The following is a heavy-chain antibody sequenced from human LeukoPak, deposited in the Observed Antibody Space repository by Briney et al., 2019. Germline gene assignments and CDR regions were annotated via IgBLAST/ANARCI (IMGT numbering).Heavy chain of an antibody. Sequence: SETLSLTCTVSGGSISSYYWSWIRQPPGKGLEWIGYIYTSGSTNYNPSLKRRVTISVDTSKNQFSLKLSSVTAADTAVYYCARHGDCSSTSCQNYYYYTDVWGKGTTVTVSS. CDR1: GGSISSYY. J-gene: IGHJ6*03. D-gene: IGHD2-2*03. CDR2: IYTSGST. CDR3: ARHGDCSSTSCQNYYYYTDV. V-gene: IGHV4-4*09.